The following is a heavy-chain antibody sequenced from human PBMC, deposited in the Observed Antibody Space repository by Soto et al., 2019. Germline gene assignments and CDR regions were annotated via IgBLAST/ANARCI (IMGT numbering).Heavy chain of an antibody. CDR3: ARRITMVRGVIINLGFDP. CDR2: IYYSGST. J-gene: IGHJ5*02. Sequence: QLQLQESGPGLVKPSEILSLTCTVSGGSISSSSYYWVWIRQPPGKGLEWIGSIYYSGSTYYNPSPKCRTTISVDTSNNQFSLKLSSVTAADAAVYYWARRITMVRGVIINLGFDPWGQGTLVTVSS. D-gene: IGHD3-10*01. CDR1: GGSISSSSYY. V-gene: IGHV4-39*01.